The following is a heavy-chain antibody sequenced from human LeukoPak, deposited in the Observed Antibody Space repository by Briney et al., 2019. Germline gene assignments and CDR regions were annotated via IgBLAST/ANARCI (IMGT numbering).Heavy chain of an antibody. CDR1: GGSFSGYY. CDR3: ARGLRFLDAFDI. V-gene: IGHV4-34*01. D-gene: IGHD3-3*01. Sequence: SETLSLTCAVYGGSFSGYYWSWIRQPPGKGLEWIGEINHSGSTYYNPSLKSRVTISVDTSKNQFSLELSSVTAADTAVYYCARGLRFLDAFDIWGQGTMVTVSS. CDR2: INHSGST. J-gene: IGHJ3*02.